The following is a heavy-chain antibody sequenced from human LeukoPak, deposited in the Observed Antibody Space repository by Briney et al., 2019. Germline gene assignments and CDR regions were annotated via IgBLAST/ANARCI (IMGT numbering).Heavy chain of an antibody. D-gene: IGHD1-26*01. Sequence: ASVKVSCKASGYTFTSYDINWVRQATGQGLEWMGIINPSGGSTSYAQKFQGRVTMTRDTSTSTVYMELSSLRSEDTAVYYCARIKGGGSYSAKVRSKRSGGFDYWGQGTLVTVSS. CDR1: GYTFTSYD. CDR2: INPSGGST. V-gene: IGHV1-46*01. CDR3: ARIKGGGSYSAKVRSKRSGGFDY. J-gene: IGHJ4*02.